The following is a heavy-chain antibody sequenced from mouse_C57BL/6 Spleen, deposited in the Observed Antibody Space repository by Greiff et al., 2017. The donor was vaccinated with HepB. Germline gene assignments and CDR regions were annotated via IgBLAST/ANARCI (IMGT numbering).Heavy chain of an antibody. CDR1: GFNIKDYY. J-gene: IGHJ2*01. D-gene: IGHD1-1*01. CDR2: IDPEAGET. Sequence: EVQLQQSGAELVKPGASVKLSCTASGFNIKDYYMHWVKQRTEQGLEWIGRIDPEAGETKYAPKFQGKATITADTSSNTAYLQLSSLTSEDTAVYYYARSDTVVDEYYFDYWGQGTTLTVAS. V-gene: IGHV14-2*01. CDR3: ARSDTVVDEYYFDY.